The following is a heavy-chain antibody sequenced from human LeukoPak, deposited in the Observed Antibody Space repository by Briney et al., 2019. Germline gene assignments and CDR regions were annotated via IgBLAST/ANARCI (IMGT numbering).Heavy chain of an antibody. CDR2: ISAYNGNT. V-gene: IGHV1-18*04. Sequence: ASVKVSCKASGYTFTGYYMHRVRQAPGQGLEWMGWISAYNGNTNYAQKLQGRVTMTTDTSTSTAYMELRSLRSDDTAVYYCARDDRSGGSCFFDYWGQGTLVTVSS. D-gene: IGHD2-15*01. J-gene: IGHJ4*03. CDR1: GYTFTGYY. CDR3: ARDDRSGGSCFFDY.